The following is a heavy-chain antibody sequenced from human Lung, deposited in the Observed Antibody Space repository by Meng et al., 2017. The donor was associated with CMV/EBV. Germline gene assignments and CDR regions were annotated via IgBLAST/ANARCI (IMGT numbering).Heavy chain of an antibody. CDR2: VSYDGSNK. CDR1: GFTFRSYV. J-gene: IGHJ6*02. D-gene: IGHD6-6*01. CDR3: ATDDSRSPYYSYGMDV. Sequence: GASLKISCAASGFTFRSYVMHWVRQAPGRGLEWVTLVSYDGSNKYYADSVNGRFTISRDNSRNTLYLQMNSLRVEDTAVYYCATDDSRSPYYSYGMDVWGQGTTVTVSS. V-gene: IGHV3-30*04.